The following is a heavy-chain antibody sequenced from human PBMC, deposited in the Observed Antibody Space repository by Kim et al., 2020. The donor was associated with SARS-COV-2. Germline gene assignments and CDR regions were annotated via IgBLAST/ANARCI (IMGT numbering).Heavy chain of an antibody. J-gene: IGHJ4*02. CDR3: TALIWFGEVGIDY. V-gene: IGHV3-15*01. D-gene: IGHD3-10*01. Sequence: YAEPVTGRFTISRDDSKNTLYLQMNSLKTEDTAVYYCTALIWFGEVGIDYWGQGTLVTVSS.